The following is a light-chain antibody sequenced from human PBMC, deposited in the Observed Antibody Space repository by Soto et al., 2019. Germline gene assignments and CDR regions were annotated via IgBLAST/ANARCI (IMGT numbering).Light chain of an antibody. CDR1: QNIRGW. CDR2: DAS. Sequence: DIQLTQSPSTLSAYVGDRVTITCRASQNIRGWLAWYQQKPGKAPNLLISDASSLESGVPSRFSGSGSGTVFTPTIRPLQPDDSAAYFGQQYNAYSLLTFGGGTKVEIK. J-gene: IGKJ4*01. CDR3: QQYNAYSLLT. V-gene: IGKV1-5*01.